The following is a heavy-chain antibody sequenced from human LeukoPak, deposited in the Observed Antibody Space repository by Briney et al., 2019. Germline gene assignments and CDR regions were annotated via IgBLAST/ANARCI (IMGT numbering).Heavy chain of an antibody. CDR3: ARANDYGDDY. Sequence: GGSLRLSCAASGFTFNIYAIHWVRQAPGKGLEWVAVILPDGSDKYYADSVKGRYIISRDNSKNTLYLQMNSLRAEDTAVYYCARANDYGDDYWGQGTLVTVSS. D-gene: IGHD4-17*01. J-gene: IGHJ4*02. CDR1: GFTFNIYA. CDR2: ILPDGSDK. V-gene: IGHV3-30-3*01.